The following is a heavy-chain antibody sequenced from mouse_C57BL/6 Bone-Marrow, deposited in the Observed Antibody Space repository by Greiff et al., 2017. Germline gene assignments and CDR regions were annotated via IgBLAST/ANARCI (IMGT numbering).Heavy chain of an antibody. CDR1: GYTFTGYG. J-gene: IGHJ3*01. D-gene: IGHD2-3*01. CDR3: ARDWGGYYRVPFAY. Sequence: QVQLQQSGAELARPGASVKLSCKASGYTFTGYGISWVKQRTGQGLEWIGEIYPRSGNTYYNEKFKGKATLTADKSSSTAYMELRSLTSEDSAVYFCARDWGGYYRVPFAYWGQGTLVTVSA. V-gene: IGHV1-81*01. CDR2: IYPRSGNT.